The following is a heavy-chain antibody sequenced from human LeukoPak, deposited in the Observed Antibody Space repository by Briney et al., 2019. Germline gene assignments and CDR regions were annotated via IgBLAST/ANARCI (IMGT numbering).Heavy chain of an antibody. Sequence: ASVKVSCTVSGYTLTELSMHWVRQAPGKGLEWMGGFGPEDGETIYAQKFQGRVTMTEDTSTDTAYMELSSLRSEDTAVYYCATLRYYDFWSGYVYWGQGTLVTVSS. CDR2: FGPEDGET. CDR1: GYTLTELS. J-gene: IGHJ4*02. CDR3: ATLRYYDFWSGYVY. D-gene: IGHD3-3*01. V-gene: IGHV1-24*01.